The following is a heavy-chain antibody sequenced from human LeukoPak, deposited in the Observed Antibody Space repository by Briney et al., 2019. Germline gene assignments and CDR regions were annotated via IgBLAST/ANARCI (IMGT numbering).Heavy chain of an antibody. CDR3: AKGNGYSYGRYYFDY. J-gene: IGHJ4*02. V-gene: IGHV3-74*01. Sequence: GGSLRLSCAASEFTFRRYWMHWVRQAPGKGLVWVSHIKSDGSSTSYADSVTGRFTISRDNAKNTLYLQVNSLRAEDTAVYYCAKGNGYSYGRYYFDYWGQGTLVTVSS. CDR2: IKSDGSST. CDR1: EFTFRRYW. D-gene: IGHD5-18*01.